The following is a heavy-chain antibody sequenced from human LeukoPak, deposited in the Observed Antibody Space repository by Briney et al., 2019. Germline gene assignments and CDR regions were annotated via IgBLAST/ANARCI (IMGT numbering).Heavy chain of an antibody. J-gene: IGHJ4*02. D-gene: IGHD2-15*01. CDR1: GFTFSDSG. CDR3: ARDIGDCSSGRCYSDYIDY. Sequence: GGSLRLSCATSGFTFSDSGFHWVRQAPGKGLEWVAVVWYGGTSYADSVKGRFTISRDNSKNMLYLQMNSLRAEDTAVYYCARDIGDCSSGRCYSDYIDYWGQGTLVTVSS. V-gene: IGHV3-33*01. CDR2: VWYGGTS.